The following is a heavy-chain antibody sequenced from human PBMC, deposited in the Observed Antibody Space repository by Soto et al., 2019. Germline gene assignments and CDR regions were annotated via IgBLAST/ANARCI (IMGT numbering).Heavy chain of an antibody. Sequence: QVQLVESGGGVVQPGRSLRLSCAASGFTFNNYGMHWVRQAPGKGLEWVATISNDGSDKYYADSVKGRLTISRDNSMTSVYLQMNSLRAEETAVYYCAQDQGIAASHGIDWGQGTIVTVSS. CDR2: ISNDGSDK. V-gene: IGHV3-30*18. CDR3: AQDQGIAASHGID. CDR1: GFTFNNYG. J-gene: IGHJ3*01. D-gene: IGHD6-13*01.